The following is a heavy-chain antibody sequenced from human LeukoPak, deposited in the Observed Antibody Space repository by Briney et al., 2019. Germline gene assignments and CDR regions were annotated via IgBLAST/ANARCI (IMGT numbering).Heavy chain of an antibody. CDR1: GYTFTSYY. CDR3: ARGEADQDYYDSSALYYMDV. J-gene: IGHJ6*03. D-gene: IGHD3-22*01. CDR2: INPSGGST. V-gene: IGHV1-46*01. Sequence: ASVKVSCKASGYTFTSYYMHWVRQAPGQGLEWMGIINPSGGSTSYAQKFQGRVTMTRDTSTSTVYMELSSLRSEDTAVYYCARGEADQDYYDSSALYYMDVWGKGTTVTVSS.